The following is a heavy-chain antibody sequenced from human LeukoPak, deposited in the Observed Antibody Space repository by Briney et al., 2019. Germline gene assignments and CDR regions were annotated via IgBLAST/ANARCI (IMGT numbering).Heavy chain of an antibody. J-gene: IGHJ4*02. CDR1: GYSISSGYY. CDR3: ARQVVAAATTFDY. D-gene: IGHD2-15*01. CDR2: IYHSGRT. Sequence: SETLSLTCTVSGYSISSGYYWGWIRQPPGKGLEWIGSIYHSGRTFYNPSLKSRVTISVDTSKNQFSLKLTSVTAADTAVYYCARQVVAAATTFDYWGQGTLVTVSS. V-gene: IGHV4-38-2*02.